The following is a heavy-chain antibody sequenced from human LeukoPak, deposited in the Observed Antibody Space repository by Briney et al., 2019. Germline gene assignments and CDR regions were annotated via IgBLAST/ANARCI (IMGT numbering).Heavy chain of an antibody. J-gene: IGHJ4*02. CDR3: AEPEGGYYDIRPD. CDR2: ISGSGGST. CDR1: GFTFSDYY. Sequence: GGSLRLSCAASGFTFSDYYMTWIRQAPGKGLEWVSAISGSGGSTYYADSVKGRFTISRDNSKNTLYLQMNSLRAEDTAVYYCAEPEGGYYDIRPDWGQGTLVTVSS. V-gene: IGHV3-23*01. D-gene: IGHD3-22*01.